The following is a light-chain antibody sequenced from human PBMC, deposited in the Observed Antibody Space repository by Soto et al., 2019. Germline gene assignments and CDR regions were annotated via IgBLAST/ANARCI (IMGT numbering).Light chain of an antibody. J-gene: IGLJ2*01. Sequence: QSVLTQPPSVSGAPGQRVTISCTGSSSNIGAGYDVHWYQQLPGTAPKLLIYGNSNRPSGVPDRFSGSKSGTSASLAITGLQAEDEADYYCQSYDSILVVFGGGTQLTVL. V-gene: IGLV1-40*01. CDR1: SSNIGAGYD. CDR3: QSYDSILVV. CDR2: GNS.